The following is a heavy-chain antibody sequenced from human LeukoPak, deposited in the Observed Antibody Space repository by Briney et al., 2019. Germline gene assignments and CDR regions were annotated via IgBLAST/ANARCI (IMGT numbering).Heavy chain of an antibody. Sequence: ASVKVSCKASGYTFTSYYMHWVRQAPGQGLEWMGIINPSGGSTSYARKFQGRVTMTRDMSTSTVYMGLSSLRSEDTAVYYCARDFRQYYYYYMDVWGKGTTVTVSS. CDR3: ARDFRQYYYYYMDV. CDR1: GYTFTSYY. J-gene: IGHJ6*03. V-gene: IGHV1-46*01. CDR2: INPSGGST.